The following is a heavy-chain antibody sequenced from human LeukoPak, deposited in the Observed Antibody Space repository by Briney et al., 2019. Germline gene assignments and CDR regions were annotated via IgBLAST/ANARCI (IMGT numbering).Heavy chain of an antibody. CDR1: GGSFSGYY. CDR3: ARGRYRSGYYP. J-gene: IGHJ5*02. Sequence: PSETLSLTCAVYGGSFSGYYWSWIRQPPGKGLEWIAEINHSGSTNYNPSLKSRVTISVDTSKNQFSLKLSSVTAADTAVYYCARGRYRSGYYPWGQGTLVTVSS. CDR2: INHSGST. V-gene: IGHV4-34*01. D-gene: IGHD3-3*01.